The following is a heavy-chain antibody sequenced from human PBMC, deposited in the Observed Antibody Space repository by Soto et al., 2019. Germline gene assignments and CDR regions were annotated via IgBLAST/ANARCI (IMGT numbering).Heavy chain of an antibody. D-gene: IGHD3-22*01. Sequence: SETQSLTCTVSGGSISGGGYYWSWIRQPPGKGLEWIGYVYYTGTTNYNPSLESRVTISVDTSKNQFSLKLSSVTAADTAVYYCARATYYYDRSGYLYNFDYWGQGTLVTVS. CDR3: ARATYYYDRSGYLYNFDY. CDR2: VYYTGTT. J-gene: IGHJ4*02. CDR1: GGSISGGGYY. V-gene: IGHV4-61*08.